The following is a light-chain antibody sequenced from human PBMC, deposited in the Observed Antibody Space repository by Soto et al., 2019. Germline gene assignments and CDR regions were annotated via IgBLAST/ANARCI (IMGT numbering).Light chain of an antibody. CDR1: QGISNS. J-gene: IGKJ1*01. Sequence: EIVMTQSPATLSVSPGERATLSCRASQGISNSLAWYQQKPGQAPRLLIYDASSRATGIPDRFSGSGSGTDFTLTISRLEPEDLAVYYCQQYGYSPPWTFGQGTKVDIK. CDR3: QQYGYSPPWT. CDR2: DAS. V-gene: IGKV3-20*01.